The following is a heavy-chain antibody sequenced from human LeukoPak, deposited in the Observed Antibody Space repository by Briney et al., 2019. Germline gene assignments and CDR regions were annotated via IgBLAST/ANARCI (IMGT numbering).Heavy chain of an antibody. CDR2: INPNSGGT. CDR1: VYTFTGYY. D-gene: IGHD6-6*01. Sequence: ASVKVSCKASVYTFTGYYMHWVRQAPGQGLEWVGWINPNSGGTNYAQKFQGRVTMTRDTSISTAYMEQSRLRSDDTAVYYCARERPRGYYFYGMDVWGQGTTVTVSS. V-gene: IGHV1-2*02. J-gene: IGHJ6*02. CDR3: ARERPRGYYFYGMDV.